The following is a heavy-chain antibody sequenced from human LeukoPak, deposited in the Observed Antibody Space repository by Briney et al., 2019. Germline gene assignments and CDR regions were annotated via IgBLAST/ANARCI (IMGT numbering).Heavy chain of an antibody. CDR2: IYHSGST. CDR1: GYSISSGYY. Sequence: SETLSLTCTVSGYSISSGYYWGWIRQPPGKGLEWIGSIYHSGSTYYNPSLKSRVTISVDTSKNQFSLKLSPVTAADTAVYYCARDPRTTVTTAGYWGQGTLVTVSS. CDR3: ARDPRTTVTTAGY. J-gene: IGHJ4*02. V-gene: IGHV4-38-2*02. D-gene: IGHD4-17*01.